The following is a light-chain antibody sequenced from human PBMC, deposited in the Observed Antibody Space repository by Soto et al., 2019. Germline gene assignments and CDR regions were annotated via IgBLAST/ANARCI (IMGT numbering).Light chain of an antibody. CDR2: GIS. J-gene: IGKJ2*03. CDR1: QAIRND. CDR3: LHDALFPYS. Sequence: IQMTQSPSSLSASVGDTVTFTCRASQAIRNDLGWFQQRPGKPPKLLIYGISILQTGVPSRFSGSGSGTDFTLTSSGLQPEDFATYYCLHDALFPYSFGQGTRLEI. V-gene: IGKV1-6*01.